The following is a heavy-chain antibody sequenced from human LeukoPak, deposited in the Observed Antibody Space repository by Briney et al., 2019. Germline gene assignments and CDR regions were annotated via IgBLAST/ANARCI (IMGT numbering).Heavy chain of an antibody. CDR2: ISGSGGNT. Sequence: GGSLRLSCATSGFTFSSYAMSWVRQAPGKGLEWVSSISGSGGNTYYADSVKGRFTISRDNSKNTLYLQMNSLRAEDTAVYYCARAHSSSSSLHDYWGQGTLVTVSS. CDR1: GFTFSSYA. J-gene: IGHJ4*02. D-gene: IGHD6-6*01. CDR3: ARAHSSSSSLHDY. V-gene: IGHV3-23*01.